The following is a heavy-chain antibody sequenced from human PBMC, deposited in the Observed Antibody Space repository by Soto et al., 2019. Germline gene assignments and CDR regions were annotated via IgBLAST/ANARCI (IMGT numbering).Heavy chain of an antibody. CDR3: AKVGYKSLTLGEGVDY. D-gene: IGHD6-25*01. CDR1: GFTFSGYA. Sequence: EVQLLESGGGLVQPGGSLRLSCAASGFTFSGYAMSWVRQAPGKGLEWVSGISGSGDSTYYADSVQGRFTISRDNAKNTLYQQNNGLRAEDTAVHYWAKVGYKSLTLGEGVDYWGQGTLVTGSS. CDR2: ISGSGDST. V-gene: IGHV3-23*01. J-gene: IGHJ4*02.